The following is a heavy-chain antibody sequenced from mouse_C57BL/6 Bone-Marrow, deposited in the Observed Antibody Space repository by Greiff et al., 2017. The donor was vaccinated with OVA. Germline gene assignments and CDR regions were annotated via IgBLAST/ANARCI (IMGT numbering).Heavy chain of an antibody. D-gene: IGHD2-3*01. V-gene: IGHV1-26*01. CDR3: AAYDGYYPFAY. CDR1: GHTFTDYY. CDR2: INPNNGGT. J-gene: IGHJ3*01. Sequence: EVQLQQSGPELVKPGASVKISCKASGHTFTDYYMNWVKQSHGKSLEWIGDINPNNGGTSYNQKFKGKATLTVDKSSSTAYMELRSLTSEDTAVYYCAAYDGYYPFAYWGQGTLVTVSA.